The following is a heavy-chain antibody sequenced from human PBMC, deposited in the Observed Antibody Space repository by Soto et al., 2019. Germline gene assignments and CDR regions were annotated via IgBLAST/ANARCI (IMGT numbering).Heavy chain of an antibody. V-gene: IGHV5-51*01. Sequence: PGESLKISCQGSGYAFSSYWIDCVRQMPGKGLEWMGIIYPGDSDTRYSPSFQGQVTISGDKSITPAYLQWSSLKASDTAMYYCARGYCSATLRDPWSTPWRYGTMVTLPS. J-gene: IGHJ5*02. CDR3: ARGYCSATLRDPWSTP. D-gene: IGHD2-8*02. CDR1: GYAFSSYW. CDR2: IYPGDSDT.